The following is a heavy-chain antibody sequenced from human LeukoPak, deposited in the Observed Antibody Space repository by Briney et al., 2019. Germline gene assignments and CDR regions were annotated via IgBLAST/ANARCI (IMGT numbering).Heavy chain of an antibody. Sequence: ASVTVSCTASGYTFTSYGISWVRQAPGQGLEWMGWISAYNGNTNYAQKLQGRVTMTTDTSTSTAYMELRSLRSDDTAVYYCARDPTDWSWEYYYYGMDVWGQGTTVTVSS. CDR3: ARDPTDWSWEYYYYGMDV. V-gene: IGHV1-18*01. CDR2: ISAYNGNT. J-gene: IGHJ6*02. CDR1: GYTFTSYG. D-gene: IGHD3/OR15-3a*01.